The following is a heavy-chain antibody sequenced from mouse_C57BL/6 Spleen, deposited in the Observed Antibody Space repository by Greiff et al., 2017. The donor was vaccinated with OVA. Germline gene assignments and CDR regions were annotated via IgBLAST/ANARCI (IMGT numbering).Heavy chain of an antibody. CDR1: GFTFSSYA. Sequence: EVMLVESGGGLVKPGGSLKLSCAASGFTFSSYAMSWVRQTPEKRLEWVATISDGGSYTYYPDNVKGRFTISRDTAKNNLYLQISHLKSEDTAMYYCARGPYYYGSSPAWFAYWGQGTLVTVSA. D-gene: IGHD1-1*01. CDR3: ARGPYYYGSSPAWFAY. CDR2: ISDGGSYT. V-gene: IGHV5-4*03. J-gene: IGHJ3*01.